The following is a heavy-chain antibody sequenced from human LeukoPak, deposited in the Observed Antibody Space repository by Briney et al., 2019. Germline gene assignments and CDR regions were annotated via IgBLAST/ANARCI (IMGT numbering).Heavy chain of an antibody. V-gene: IGHV4-39*01. CDR3: ARLRFLEPDAFDI. Sequence: PSETLSLTCTVSGGSISSSSYYWGWIRQPPGKGLGWIGSIYYSGSTYYNPSLKSRVTISVDTSKNQFSLKLSSVTAADTAVYYCARLRFLEPDAFDIWGQGTMVTVSS. J-gene: IGHJ3*02. CDR1: GGSISSSSYY. CDR2: IYYSGST. D-gene: IGHD3-3*01.